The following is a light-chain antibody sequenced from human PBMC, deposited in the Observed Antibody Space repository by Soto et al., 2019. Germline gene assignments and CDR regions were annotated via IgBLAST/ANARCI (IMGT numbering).Light chain of an antibody. Sequence: EIVLTQSPGTLSLSPGERATLSCRASQSVSSSYLAWYQQKPGQAPRLLIYGASSRATGIPDRFSGSGSGTDFTLTISRLEPVDFAVYNRQQHRTSPRTFCQGTKAHIK. CDR2: GAS. CDR1: QSVSSSY. V-gene: IGKV3-20*01. J-gene: IGKJ1*01. CDR3: QQHRTSPRT.